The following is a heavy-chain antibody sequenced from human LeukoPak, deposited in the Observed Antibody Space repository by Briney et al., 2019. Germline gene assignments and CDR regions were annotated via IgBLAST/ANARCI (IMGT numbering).Heavy chain of an antibody. V-gene: IGHV3-53*01. Sequence: GGSLRLSCAASGFTVSSNYMSWVRQAPGKGLEWVSVIYSGGSTYYADSVEGRFTISRDNSKNTLYLQMNSLRAEDTAVYYCARDTGSMAARFFDNWGQGTLVTVSS. CDR2: IYSGGST. CDR3: ARDTGSMAARFFDN. J-gene: IGHJ4*02. D-gene: IGHD2-8*02. CDR1: GFTVSSNY.